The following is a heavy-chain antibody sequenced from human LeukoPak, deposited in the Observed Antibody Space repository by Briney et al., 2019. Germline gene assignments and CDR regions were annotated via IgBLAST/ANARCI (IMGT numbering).Heavy chain of an antibody. V-gene: IGHV4-30-4*01. CDR1: GGSISSGDYY. Sequence: SESLSLTCTVSGGSISSGDYYWSWLRQPPGKGLEWIGYIYYSGSTYYNPSLKSRVTISVDTSKNQFSLKLSSVTAADTAVYYCQGFGGYSSSWYYFDYWGQGTLVTASS. D-gene: IGHD6-13*01. J-gene: IGHJ4*02. CDR2: IYYSGST. CDR3: QGFGGYSSSWYYFDY.